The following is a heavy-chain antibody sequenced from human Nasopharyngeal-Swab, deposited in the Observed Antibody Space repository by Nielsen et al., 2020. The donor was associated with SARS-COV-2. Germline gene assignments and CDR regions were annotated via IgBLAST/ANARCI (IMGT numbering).Heavy chain of an antibody. Sequence: ASVKVSCKVSGYTLTGLSMHWVRQAPGKGLEWMGGFDPEDGETIYAQKFQGRVTMTEDTSTDTAYMELSSLRSEDTAVYYCATYPLRSGCYTGREFDYWGQGTLVTVSS. CDR1: GYTLTGLS. V-gene: IGHV1-24*01. CDR2: FDPEDGET. D-gene: IGHD3-3*01. J-gene: IGHJ4*02. CDR3: ATYPLRSGCYTGREFDY.